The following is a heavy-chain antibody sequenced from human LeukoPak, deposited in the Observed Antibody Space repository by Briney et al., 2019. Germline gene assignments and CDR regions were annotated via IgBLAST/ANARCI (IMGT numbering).Heavy chain of an antibody. D-gene: IGHD3-22*01. CDR3: TREDRPFCPFAY. CDR2: ISHDGTT. CDR1: GGSVSSGGYY. V-gene: IGHV4-30-2*01. J-gene: IGHJ4*02. Sequence: SQTLSLTCTVSGGSVSSGGYYWSWVRQAPGKGLEWIGEISHDGTTNYNPSLRSRVAMSFDRANNQFSLSLTSVTAADTAVYYCTREDRPFCPFAYWGQGVLVTVSS.